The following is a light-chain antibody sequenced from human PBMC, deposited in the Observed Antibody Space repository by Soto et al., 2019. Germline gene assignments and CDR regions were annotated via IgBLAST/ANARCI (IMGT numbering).Light chain of an antibody. CDR2: DVS. J-gene: IGKJ1*01. Sequence: DIQMTQSPSTLSASVGDRVTITCRASQSISTWLPWYQLKPRKAPNLLIYDVSTWESGSPSRFSDSGSGTESALTISILHSDDFSADYGQQYNTWWTVGRGAKVDIK. CDR1: QSISTW. CDR3: QQYNTWWT. V-gene: IGKV1-5*01.